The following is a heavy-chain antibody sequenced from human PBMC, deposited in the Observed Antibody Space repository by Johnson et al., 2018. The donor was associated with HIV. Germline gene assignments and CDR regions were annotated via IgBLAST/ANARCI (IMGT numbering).Heavy chain of an antibody. Sequence: VQLVESGGGLVQPGGSLRLSCAASGFTVSSNYMSWVRQAPGKGLEWVSVIYSGGSTYYADSVKGRFTISRDNSKNTLYLQMNSLRVEDTAVYYCASVDSQLDDAFDIWGQGTMVTVSS. CDR2: IYSGGST. V-gene: IGHV3-66*02. J-gene: IGHJ3*02. CDR1: GFTVSSNY. D-gene: IGHD1-1*01. CDR3: ASVDSQLDDAFDI.